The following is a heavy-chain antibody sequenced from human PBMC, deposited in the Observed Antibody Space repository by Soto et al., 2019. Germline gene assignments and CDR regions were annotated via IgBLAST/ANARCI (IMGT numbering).Heavy chain of an antibody. V-gene: IGHV4-31*11. CDR3: ATNRGYDFYYPDS. CDR1: GASVKTGGYY. D-gene: IGHD3-3*01. CDR2: INYSGTT. J-gene: IGHJ4*02. Sequence: QVQLQESGPGLVRPSQTLSLTCDVSGASVKTGGYYWTWIRQHPEKGLEWIGYINYSGTTYNPSLNRQAFLSLDMSKNQFSLNLTSVTAADTAVYYCATNRGYDFYYPDSWGQGILVTVSS.